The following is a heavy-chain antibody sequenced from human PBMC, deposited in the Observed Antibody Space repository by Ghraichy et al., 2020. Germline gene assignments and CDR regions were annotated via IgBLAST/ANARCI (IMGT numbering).Heavy chain of an antibody. CDR1: GFTFSSYS. CDR3: AREGYSDGNSYFDY. CDR2: ISSSSSYI. D-gene: IGHD5-18*01. J-gene: IGHJ4*02. V-gene: IGHV3-21*01. Sequence: LSLTCAASGFTFSSYSMNWVRQAPGKGLEWVSSISSSSSYIYYADSVKGRFTISSDNAKNSLYLQMNSLRAEDTAVYYCAREGYSDGNSYFDYWGQGTLVTVSS.